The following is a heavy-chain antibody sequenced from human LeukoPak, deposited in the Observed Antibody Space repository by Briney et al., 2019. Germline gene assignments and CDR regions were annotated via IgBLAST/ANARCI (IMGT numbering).Heavy chain of an antibody. CDR1: GFTFSSYS. Sequence: GGSLRLSCAASGFTFSSYSMNWVRQAPGKGLEWVSAISGSGGSTYYADSVKGRFTISRDNSKNTLYLQMNSLRAEDTAVYYCAKEAYYDFWGGYYPFDYWGQGTLVTVSS. J-gene: IGHJ4*02. CDR2: ISGSGGST. V-gene: IGHV3-23*01. CDR3: AKEAYYDFWGGYYPFDY. D-gene: IGHD3-3*01.